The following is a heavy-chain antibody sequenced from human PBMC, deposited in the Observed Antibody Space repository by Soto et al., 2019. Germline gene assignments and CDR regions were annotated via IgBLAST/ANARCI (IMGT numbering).Heavy chain of an antibody. CDR3: AKGPWRSGWFDP. V-gene: IGHV3-23*01. D-gene: IGHD3-3*01. CDR1: GFTFSSSA. J-gene: IGHJ5*02. Sequence: EVQLLESGGGLVQPGGSLRLSCAASGFTFSSSAMNWVRQGPGTRLEWVSSISGSGDKTYYADSVRGRLTISRDNSKKMLYLQMNRLTVEDTAIYYCAKGPWRSGWFDPWGQGTLVTVSS. CDR2: ISGSGDKT.